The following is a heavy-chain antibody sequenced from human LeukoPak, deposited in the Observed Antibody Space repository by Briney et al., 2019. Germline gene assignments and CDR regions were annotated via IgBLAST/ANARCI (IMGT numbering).Heavy chain of an antibody. Sequence: PSETLSLTCTVSGGSINSYYWNWIRQPPGKGLEWIGYIHYSGSTNYNPSLKSRVTISVDTSKNQFSLKLSSVTAADTAVYYCAREAAPRTIAAAGTSAFDIWGQGTMVAVSS. V-gene: IGHV4-59*12. CDR3: AREAAPRTIAAAGTSAFDI. CDR1: GGSINSYY. CDR2: IHYSGST. D-gene: IGHD6-13*01. J-gene: IGHJ3*02.